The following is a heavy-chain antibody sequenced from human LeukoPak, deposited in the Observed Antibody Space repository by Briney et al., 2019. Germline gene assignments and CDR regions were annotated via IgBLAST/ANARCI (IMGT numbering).Heavy chain of an antibody. D-gene: IGHD3-3*01. Sequence: PSGTLSLTCAVSGGSISSSNWWSWVRQPPGKGLEWIGEINHSGSTNYNPSLKSRVTISVDTSKNQLSLKLSSVTAADTAVYYCARGREYYDFWSGYEVFALDIWGQGTMVTVSS. J-gene: IGHJ3*02. CDR2: INHSGST. CDR1: GGSISSSNW. CDR3: ARGREYYDFWSGYEVFALDI. V-gene: IGHV4-4*02.